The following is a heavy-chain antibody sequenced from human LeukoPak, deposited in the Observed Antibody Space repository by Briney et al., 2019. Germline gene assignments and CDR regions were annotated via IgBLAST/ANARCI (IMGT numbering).Heavy chain of an antibody. CDR3: AKDKMVRGPSGDY. D-gene: IGHD3-10*01. J-gene: IGHJ4*02. CDR2: ISYDGSNK. Sequence: PGRSLRLSCAASGFTFSSYGMHWVRQAPGKGLEWVAVISYDGSNKYYADSVKGRFTISRDNSKNTLYLQMNSLRAEDTAVYYCAKDKMVRGPSGDYWGQGTLVTVSS. CDR1: GFTFSSYG. V-gene: IGHV3-30*18.